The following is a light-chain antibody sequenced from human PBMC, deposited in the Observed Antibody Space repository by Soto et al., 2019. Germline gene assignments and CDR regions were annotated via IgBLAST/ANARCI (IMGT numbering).Light chain of an antibody. Sequence: QSALTQPPSVSGSPGQSVTISCTGTSSDVGSYNRVSWYQQYPGTAPKLMIYEVTNRPSGVPDRFSGSKSGNTASLTISGLQAEDEANYYCSSKTSAGPLFGGGTKLTVL. CDR1: SSDVGSYNR. CDR2: EVT. J-gene: IGLJ2*01. CDR3: SSKTSAGPL. V-gene: IGLV2-18*02.